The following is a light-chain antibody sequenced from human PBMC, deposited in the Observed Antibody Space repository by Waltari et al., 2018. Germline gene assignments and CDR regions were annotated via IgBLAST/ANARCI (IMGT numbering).Light chain of an antibody. CDR3: SSYTSSTTLVYV. CDR1: SSDVSDYNY. V-gene: IGLV2-14*01. Sequence: QSALTQPASVSGSPGQSITISCTGISSDVSDYNYDSWYQQHPGKAPKLIVYGVNNRPSGVSHRFSGSKSGNTASLTISGLQGEDEADYYCSSYTSSTTLVYVFGTGTKVTVL. CDR2: GVN. J-gene: IGLJ1*01.